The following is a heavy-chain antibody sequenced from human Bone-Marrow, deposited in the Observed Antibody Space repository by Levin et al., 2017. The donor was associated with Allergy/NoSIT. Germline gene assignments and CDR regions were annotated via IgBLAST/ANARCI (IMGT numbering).Heavy chain of an antibody. CDR1: GFTFSNYW. J-gene: IGHJ4*02. D-gene: IGHD2-21*02. CDR3: ARSCGGDCYSLFDY. Sequence: GESLKISCAASGFTFSNYWMHWFRQAPGKGLVWVSRSNSDGRSTSYADSVKGRFTISRDNAKDTLYLQMNSLRVEDTAVYYCARSCGGDCYSLFDYWGQGTLVTVSS. CDR2: SNSDGRST. V-gene: IGHV3-74*01.